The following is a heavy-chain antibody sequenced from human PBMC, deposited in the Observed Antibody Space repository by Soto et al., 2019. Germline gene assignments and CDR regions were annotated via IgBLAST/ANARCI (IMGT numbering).Heavy chain of an antibody. CDR1: GYTFSTYD. V-gene: IGHV1-8*01. D-gene: IGHD3-16*01. J-gene: IGHJ4*02. CDR2: INPNSGNT. CDR3: ARGWGRWQRETPGEY. Sequence: QVQLVQSGAELKRPGASVMVSCKTSGYTFSTYDINWVRQAIGQGLEWMGWINPNSGNTGYAKKFQGRLDMTRDTSTGTVYMELSSLRYDDSAIHFGARGWGRWQRETPGEYCGQGTLVTDSP.